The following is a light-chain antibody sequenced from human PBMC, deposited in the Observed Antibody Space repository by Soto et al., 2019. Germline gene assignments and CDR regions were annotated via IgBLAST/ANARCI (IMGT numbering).Light chain of an antibody. CDR3: QQYNEYPYS. J-gene: IGKJ2*01. CDR1: QLISTW. V-gene: IGKV1-5*01. Sequence: DIQMTQSPSTLSASVGDRVTITCRASQLISTWLAWYQQKPGKAPKLLIYGASSLESGVPPRFSGSGSVTEFTLTISSLQPNDFANDYCQQYNEYPYSFGQGTKLESK. CDR2: GAS.